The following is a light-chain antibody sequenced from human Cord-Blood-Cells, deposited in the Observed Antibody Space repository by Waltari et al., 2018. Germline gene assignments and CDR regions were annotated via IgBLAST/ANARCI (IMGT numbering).Light chain of an antibody. Sequence: DIQMTQSPSSLSASVGDRVTITCQASQDISNYLNWYQQKPGKAPELLIYDASNLETGVPSRFSRSGSVTDFTFTISSLQPEDIATYYCQQYDNLLFTFGPGTKVDIK. CDR2: DAS. V-gene: IGKV1-33*01. CDR1: QDISNY. J-gene: IGKJ3*01. CDR3: QQYDNLLFT.